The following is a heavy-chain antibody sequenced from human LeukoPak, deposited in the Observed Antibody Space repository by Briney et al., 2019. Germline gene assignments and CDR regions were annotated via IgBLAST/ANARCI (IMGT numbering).Heavy chain of an antibody. CDR1: GFTFGSYA. V-gene: IGHV3-30-3*01. D-gene: IGHD6-19*01. Sequence: GGSLRLSCVASGFTFGSYALHWLRQAPGKGLEWVAVISADGTEKYYADSVKGRFTMSRDNPKNTLYLQMNSLRTEDTAVYYCARDAPYSGGCCAFDIWGQGTMVTVSS. CDR2: ISADGTEK. CDR3: ARDAPYSGGCCAFDI. J-gene: IGHJ3*02.